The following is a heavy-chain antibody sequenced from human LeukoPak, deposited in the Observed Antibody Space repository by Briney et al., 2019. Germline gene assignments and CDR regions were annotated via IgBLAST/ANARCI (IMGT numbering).Heavy chain of an antibody. CDR2: ISSSSSYI. J-gene: IGHJ4*02. CDR1: GFTFSSYS. D-gene: IGHD3-10*01. V-gene: IGHV3-21*01. CDR3: ASRFGDKFYFDY. Sequence: GGSLRLSCAASGFTFSSYSMNWVRQAPGKGLEWVSSISSSSSYIYYAVSVKGRFTISRDNAKNSLYLQMNSLRAEDTAVYYCASRFGDKFYFDYWGQGTLVTVSS.